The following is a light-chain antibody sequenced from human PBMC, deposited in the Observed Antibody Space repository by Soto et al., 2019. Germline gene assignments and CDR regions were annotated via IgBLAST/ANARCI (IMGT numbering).Light chain of an antibody. Sequence: QLVLTQSPSVSASLGASVKLTCTLSSGHSSYAIAWHQQQPEKGPRYLMKLNSDGSHSKGDGIPDRFSGSSSGAERYLTISSLQSEDEADYYCQTWGTGIHVFGGGTKLTV. CDR2: LNSDGSH. J-gene: IGLJ2*01. CDR1: SGHSSYA. CDR3: QTWGTGIHV. V-gene: IGLV4-69*01.